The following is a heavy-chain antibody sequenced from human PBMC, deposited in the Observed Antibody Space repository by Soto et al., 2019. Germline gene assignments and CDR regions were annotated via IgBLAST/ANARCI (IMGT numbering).Heavy chain of an antibody. J-gene: IGHJ5*02. D-gene: IGHD2-15*01. CDR3: AESRGGYCSGGSCYWFDP. V-gene: IGHV1-69*13. CDR1: GGTFSSYA. Sequence: SLKVSCKASGGTFSSYAISWVLQAPGQGLEWMGGIIPIFGTANYAQKFQGRVTITADESTSTAYMELSSLRSEDTAVYYCAESRGGYCSGGSCYWFDPWGQGTLVTVSS. CDR2: IIPIFGTA.